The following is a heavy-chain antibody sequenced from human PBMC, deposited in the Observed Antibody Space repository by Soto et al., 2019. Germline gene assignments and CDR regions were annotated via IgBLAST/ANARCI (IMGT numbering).Heavy chain of an antibody. D-gene: IGHD2-21*02. CDR2: IDSDGSIT. CDR3: ATLGLQQAF. V-gene: IGHV3-74*01. CDR1: GFTFSSYS. J-gene: IGHJ4*02. Sequence: PGGSLRLSCAASGFTFSSYSMNWVRQAPGKGLEWVSSIDSDGSITSYADSVKGRFTISRDNAKNTLYLQMNSLRAEDTAVYYCATLGLQQAFWGQGTLVTVSS.